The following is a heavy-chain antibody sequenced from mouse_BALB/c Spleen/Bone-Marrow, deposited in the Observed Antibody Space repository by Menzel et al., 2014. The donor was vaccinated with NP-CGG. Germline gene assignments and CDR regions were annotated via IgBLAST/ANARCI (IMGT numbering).Heavy chain of an antibody. CDR2: ISRGSSTI. CDR3: ARDVPLYDVGYFDY. CDR1: GFTFSSLG. D-gene: IGHD2-14*01. J-gene: IGHJ2*01. V-gene: IGHV5-17*02. Sequence: EVKVVESGGGLVQPGGSRKFSGAASGFTFSSLGRHWVGRAPGKGLEGVAYISRGSSTIYFADTVKGRFTISRDNPKNTLFLQMTSLRSEDTAMYYCARDVPLYDVGYFDYWGQGTTLTVSS.